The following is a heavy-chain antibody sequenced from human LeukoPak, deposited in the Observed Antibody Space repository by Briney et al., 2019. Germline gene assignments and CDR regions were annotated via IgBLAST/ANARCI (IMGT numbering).Heavy chain of an antibody. D-gene: IGHD1-26*01. J-gene: IGHJ4*02. Sequence: GRSLRLSCAASGFTFSSYAMDWVRQAPGKGLEWVAVISYDGSNQHKADSVRGRFTISRDNSKNTLYLQMNSLRVEDTAVYFCASGATTRLDYWGQGTLVTVSS. CDR1: GFTFSSYA. V-gene: IGHV3-30*04. CDR2: ISYDGSNQ. CDR3: ASGATTRLDY.